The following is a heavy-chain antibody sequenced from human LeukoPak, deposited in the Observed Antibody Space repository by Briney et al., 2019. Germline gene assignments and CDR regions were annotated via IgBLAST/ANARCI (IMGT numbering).Heavy chain of an antibody. D-gene: IGHD3-22*01. CDR2: ISGSGGST. CDR3: AEGDSITMIVVVIRN. J-gene: IGHJ4*02. V-gene: IGHV3-23*01. CDR1: GFTFSSYA. Sequence: GGSLRLSCAASGFTFSSYAMSWVRQAPGKGLEWVSAISGSGGSTYYADSVKGRFTISRDNSKNTLYLQMNSLRAEDTAVYYCAEGDSITMIVVVIRNWGQGTLVTVSS.